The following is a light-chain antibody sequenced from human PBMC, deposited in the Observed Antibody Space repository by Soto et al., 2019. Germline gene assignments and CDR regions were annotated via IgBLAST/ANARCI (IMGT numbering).Light chain of an antibody. V-gene: IGLV2-8*01. CDR3: TSYAGTYSFFYV. CDR1: SSDVGAYNY. CDR2: EVS. J-gene: IGLJ1*01. Sequence: LTQPPSASGSPGQSITISCTGTSSDVGAYNYVSWYQQLPGKAPKLIIYEVSKRPSGVPDRFSGSKSGNTASLTVSGLQAEDEADYYCTSYAGTYSFFYVFGTGTKVTVL.